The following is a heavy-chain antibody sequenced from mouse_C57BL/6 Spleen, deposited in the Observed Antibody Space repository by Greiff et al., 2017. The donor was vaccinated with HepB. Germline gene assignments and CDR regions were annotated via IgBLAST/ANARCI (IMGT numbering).Heavy chain of an antibody. Sequence: VQLQQSGPELVKPGASVKISCKASGYTFTDYYMNWVKQSHGKSLEWIGDINPNNGGTSYNQKFKGKATLTVDKSSRTAYMELRSLTSEDSAVYYCARGPGYYSNAFDYWGQGTTLTVSS. CDR3: ARGPGYYSNAFDY. D-gene: IGHD2-12*01. V-gene: IGHV1-26*01. J-gene: IGHJ2*01. CDR2: INPNNGGT. CDR1: GYTFTDYY.